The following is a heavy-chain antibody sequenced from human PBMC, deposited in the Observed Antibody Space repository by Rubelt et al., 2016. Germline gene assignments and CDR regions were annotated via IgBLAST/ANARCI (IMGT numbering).Heavy chain of an antibody. Sequence: VQLVESGGGLVQPGGSLRLSCAASGFTFSSYAMSWVRQAPGKGLEWVAVISFDGSYKYYTDSVKGRFTISRHSSKNTLYLQMNSLRAEDTAVYYCARTYYYDTWYFDLWGRGTLVTVSS. CDR3: ARTYYYDTWYFDL. V-gene: IGHV3-30*14. D-gene: IGHD3-22*01. CDR1: GFTFSSYA. CDR2: ISFDGSYK. J-gene: IGHJ2*01.